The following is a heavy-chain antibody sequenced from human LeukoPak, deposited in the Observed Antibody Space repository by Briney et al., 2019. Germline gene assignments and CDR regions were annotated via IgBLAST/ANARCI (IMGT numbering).Heavy chain of an antibody. CDR1: GFTFDDYA. CDR3: ARDVARIVVVSAACDY. CDR2: ISWNSGSI. Sequence: GRFLRLSCAASGFTFDDYAMHWVRQAPGKGLEWVSGISWNSGSIGYADSVKGRFTISRDNAKNSLYLKMNSLRAEDTAVYYCARDVARIVVVSAACDYWGQGTLVTVSS. D-gene: IGHD2-2*01. V-gene: IGHV3-9*01. J-gene: IGHJ4*02.